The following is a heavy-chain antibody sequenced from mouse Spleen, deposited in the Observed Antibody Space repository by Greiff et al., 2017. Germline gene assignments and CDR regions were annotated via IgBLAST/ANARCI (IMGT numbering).Heavy chain of an antibody. V-gene: IGHV5-6*01. CDR2: ISSGGSYT. CDR1: GFTFSSYG. D-gene: IGHD1-1*01. Sequence: EVHLVESGGDLVKPGGSLKLSCAASGFTFSSYGMSWVRQTPDKRLEWVATISSGGSYTYYPDSVKGRFTISRDNAKNTLYLQMSSLKSEDTAMYYCARDYYGSSYWYFDVWGTGTTVTVSS. J-gene: IGHJ1*03. CDR3: ARDYYGSSYWYFDV.